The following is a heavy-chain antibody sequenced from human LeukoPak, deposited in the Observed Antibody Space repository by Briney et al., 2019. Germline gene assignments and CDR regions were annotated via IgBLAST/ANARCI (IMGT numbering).Heavy chain of an antibody. Sequence: SVKVSCKASGGTFSSYAISWVRQAPGQGLEWMGGIIPIFGTANYAQKFQGRVTITADKSTSTAYMELSSLRSEDTAVYYCARLRNDYGDYVGLDYYYYMDVWGKGTTVTVSS. CDR1: GGTFSSYA. D-gene: IGHD4-17*01. CDR2: IIPIFGTA. J-gene: IGHJ6*03. CDR3: ARLRNDYGDYVGLDYYYYMDV. V-gene: IGHV1-69*06.